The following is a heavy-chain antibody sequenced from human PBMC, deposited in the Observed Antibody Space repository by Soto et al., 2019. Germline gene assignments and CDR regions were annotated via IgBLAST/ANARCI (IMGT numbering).Heavy chain of an antibody. CDR3: ARVKLVVPAAIAY. D-gene: IGHD2-2*01. CDR1: GYTFTGYY. Sequence: ASVKVSCKASGYTFTGYYMHWVRQAPGQGLEWMGWINSNSGGTNYAQKFQGRVTMTRDTSISTAYMELSRLRSDDTAVYYCARVKLVVPAAIAYWGQGTLVTVSS. J-gene: IGHJ4*02. CDR2: INSNSGGT. V-gene: IGHV1-2*02.